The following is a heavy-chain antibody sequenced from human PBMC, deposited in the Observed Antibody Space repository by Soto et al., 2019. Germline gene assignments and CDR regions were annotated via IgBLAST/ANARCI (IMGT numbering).Heavy chain of an antibody. CDR2: IYTTGST. J-gene: IGHJ4*02. CDR3: AKSSGWFDY. V-gene: IGHV4-4*07. Sequence: QVHLQESGPGLVKPSETLSLSCTVSGGSISGYHWSWIRQPAGKGLEWIGRIYTTGSTTYNPSLKSRITMAVDTSNNQFSLKLSSMTAADTGVYYCAKSSGWFDYWGQGALVTVSS. CDR1: GGSISGYH. D-gene: IGHD6-19*01.